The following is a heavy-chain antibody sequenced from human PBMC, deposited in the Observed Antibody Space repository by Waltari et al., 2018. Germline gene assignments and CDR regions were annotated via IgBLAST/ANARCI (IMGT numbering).Heavy chain of an antibody. J-gene: IGHJ4*02. D-gene: IGHD6-13*01. V-gene: IGHV3-7*01. Sequence: EVQLVESGGGLVQPGGSLRLSCAASGFTFGSYWMSWVRQAPGKGLEWVANRQEDGSEKNYLDSVKGRFTISRDNAKNSLYLQMNSLRAEDTAVYFCARDNSSSWYFFDYWGQGTVVTVSS. CDR3: ARDNSSSWYFFDY. CDR1: GFTFGSYW. CDR2: RQEDGSEK.